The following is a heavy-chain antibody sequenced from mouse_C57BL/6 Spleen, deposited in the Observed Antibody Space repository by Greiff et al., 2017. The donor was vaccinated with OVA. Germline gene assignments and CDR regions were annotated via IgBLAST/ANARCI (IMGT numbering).Heavy chain of an antibody. Sequence: QVQLQQPGAELVRPGTSVKLSCKASGYTFTSYWMHWVKQRPGQGLEWIGVIDPSDSYTNYNQKFKGKATLTVDTSSSTAYMQLSSLTSEDSAVYYCATGRDYDYDEGFAYWGQGTLVTVSA. CDR1: GYTFTSYW. D-gene: IGHD2-4*01. CDR2: IDPSDSYT. J-gene: IGHJ3*01. V-gene: IGHV1-59*01. CDR3: ATGRDYDYDEGFAY.